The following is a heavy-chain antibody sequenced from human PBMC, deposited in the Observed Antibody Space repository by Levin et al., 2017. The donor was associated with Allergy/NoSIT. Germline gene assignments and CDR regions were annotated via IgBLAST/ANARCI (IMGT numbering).Heavy chain of an antibody. Sequence: LSLTCAASGFTFSSYGMHWVRQAPGKGLEWVAVIWYDGSNKYYADSVKGRFTISRDNSKNTLYLQMNSLRAEDTAVYYCASVGYSGPYGGGGDDYMDGWGKGTTVTVSS. J-gene: IGHJ6*03. CDR1: GFTFSSYG. V-gene: IGHV3-33*01. CDR2: IWYDGSNK. CDR3: ASVGYSGPYGGGGDDYMDG. D-gene: IGHD5-12*01.